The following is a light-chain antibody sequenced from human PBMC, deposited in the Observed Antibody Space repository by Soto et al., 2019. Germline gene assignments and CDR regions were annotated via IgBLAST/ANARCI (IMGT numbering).Light chain of an antibody. Sequence: EIVLTQSPGTLSLSPGERATLSCRASQSISSSYLAWYQQKPGQAPRLLIYATSSRATGIPDRFSGSGSGTDLPLPIRRREQEDFAVSYCHQYGSSTYTLGQGTKLEI. CDR3: HQYGSSTYT. CDR1: QSISSSY. CDR2: ATS. V-gene: IGKV3-20*01. J-gene: IGKJ2*01.